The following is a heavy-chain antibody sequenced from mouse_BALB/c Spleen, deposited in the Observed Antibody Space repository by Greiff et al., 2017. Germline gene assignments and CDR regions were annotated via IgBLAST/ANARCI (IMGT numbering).Heavy chain of an antibody. V-gene: IGHV14-3*02. D-gene: IGHD1-1*01. CDR1: GFNIKDTY. Sequence: VQLQQSGAELVKPGASVKLSCTASGFNIKDTYMHWVKQRPEQGLEWIGRIDPANGNTKYDPKFQGKATITADTSSNTAYLQLSSLTSEDTAVYYCAPDYYGSSYEYFDVWGAGTTVTVSS. J-gene: IGHJ1*01. CDR2: IDPANGNT. CDR3: APDYYGSSYEYFDV.